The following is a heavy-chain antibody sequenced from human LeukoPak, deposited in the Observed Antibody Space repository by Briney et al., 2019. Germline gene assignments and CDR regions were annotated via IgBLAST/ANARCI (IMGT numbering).Heavy chain of an antibody. Sequence: SQTLSLTCTVSGGSISSGDYYWSWIRQPPGKGLEWIGYIYYSGSTYYNPSLKSRVTISVDTSKNQFSLKLSSVTAADTAVYYCARDPYDSSGYPFGGMDVWGQGTTVTVSS. D-gene: IGHD3-22*01. J-gene: IGHJ6*02. CDR1: GGSISSGDYY. CDR3: ARDPYDSSGYPFGGMDV. CDR2: IYYSGST. V-gene: IGHV4-30-4*01.